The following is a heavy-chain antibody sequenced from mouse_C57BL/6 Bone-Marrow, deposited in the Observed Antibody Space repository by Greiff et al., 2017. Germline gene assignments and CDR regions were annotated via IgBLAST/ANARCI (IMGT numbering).Heavy chain of an antibody. CDR2: IYPRSGNT. CDR3: ARPNDGSSGYWYFDV. CDR1: GYTFTSYG. J-gene: IGHJ1*03. D-gene: IGHD1-1*01. Sequence: QVQLKQSGAELARPGASVKLSCKASGYTFTSYGISWVKQRTGQGLEWIGEIYPRSGNTYYNEKFKGKATLTADKSSSTAYMELRSLTSEDSAVYFCARPNDGSSGYWYFDVWGTGTTVTVSS. V-gene: IGHV1-81*01.